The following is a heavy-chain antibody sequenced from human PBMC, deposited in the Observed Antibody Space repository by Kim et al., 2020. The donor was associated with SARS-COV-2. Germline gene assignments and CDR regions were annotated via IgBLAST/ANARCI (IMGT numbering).Heavy chain of an antibody. Sequence: ADSAKRRFTNTRDNTKNTLYLKMNSRRAEDTAVYYCAKDRGYSSSLEFDYWGQGTLVTVSS. CDR3: AKDRGYSSSLEFDY. J-gene: IGHJ4*02. V-gene: IGHV3-23*01. D-gene: IGHD6-13*01.